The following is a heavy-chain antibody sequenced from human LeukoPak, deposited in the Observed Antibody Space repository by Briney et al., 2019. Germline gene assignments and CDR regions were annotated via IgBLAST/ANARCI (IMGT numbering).Heavy chain of an antibody. CDR3: ATSGNHWDVFDY. V-gene: IGHV3-15*05. J-gene: IGHJ4*02. CDR2: IKSKAYGATT. Sequence: KPGGSLRLSCAASGFNFINAWMSWVRQAPGKGLEWVGRIKSKAYGATTEYAAPEKDRFTISRDDSKDTLFLQIKSLKTEDAAVYYCATSGNHWDVFDYWGQGALVTVSS. D-gene: IGHD1-14*01. CDR1: GFNFINAW.